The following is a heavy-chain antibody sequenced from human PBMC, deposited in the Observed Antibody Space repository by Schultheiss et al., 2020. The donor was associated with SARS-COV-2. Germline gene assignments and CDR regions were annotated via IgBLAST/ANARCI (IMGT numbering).Heavy chain of an antibody. D-gene: IGHD2-2*01. V-gene: IGHV1-2*02. J-gene: IGHJ5*02. Sequence: ASVKVSCKASGYTFTSYGISWVRQAPGQGLEWMGWINPNSGGTNYAQKFQGRVTMTRDTSISTAYMELSRLRSDDTAVYYCARDMVVVPAALRGWFDPWGQGALVTVSS. CDR1: GYTFTSYG. CDR2: INPNSGGT. CDR3: ARDMVVVPAALRGWFDP.